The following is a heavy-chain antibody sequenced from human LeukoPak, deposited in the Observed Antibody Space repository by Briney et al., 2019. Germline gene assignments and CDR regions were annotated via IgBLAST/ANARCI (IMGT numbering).Heavy chain of an antibody. CDR1: GGSISSSSYY. D-gene: IGHD1-26*01. CDR3: ARHAWELTRSDAFDI. V-gene: IGHV4-39*01. J-gene: IGHJ3*02. CDR2: IYYSGST. Sequence: SETLSLTRTVSGGSISSSSYYWGWIRQPPGKGLEWIGSIYYSGSTYYNPSLKSRVTISVDTSKNQFSLKLSSVTAADTAVYYCARHAWELTRSDAFDIWGQGTMVTVSS.